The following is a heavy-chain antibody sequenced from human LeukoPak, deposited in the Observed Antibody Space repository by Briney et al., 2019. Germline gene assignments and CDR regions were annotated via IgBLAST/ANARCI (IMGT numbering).Heavy chain of an antibody. CDR2: ISTSDRYT. D-gene: IGHD5-12*01. V-gene: IGHV3-11*05. Sequence: PGGSLRLPCAATGFIFSDHYMSWIRQAPGKGLEWVSYISTSDRYTNYADSVKGRFTISRDNAKNSLYLQMNSLRADDTAMYYCAKEGYSGYYAFDIWGQGTMVTVTS. CDR3: AKEGYSGYYAFDI. J-gene: IGHJ3*02. CDR1: GFIFSDHY.